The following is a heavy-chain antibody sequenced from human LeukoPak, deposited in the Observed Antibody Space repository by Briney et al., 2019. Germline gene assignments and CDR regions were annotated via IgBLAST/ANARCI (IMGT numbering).Heavy chain of an antibody. J-gene: IGHJ4*02. CDR3: AKGDSTVTTEGNFDY. CDR2: ISGSDGST. Sequence: PGGSLRLSCAASGFTFSSYAMSWVRQAPGKGLEWVSAISGSDGSTYYADSVKGRFTISRDNSKNTLYLQMNSLRAEDTAVYYCAKGDSTVTTEGNFDYWGQGTLVTVSS. D-gene: IGHD4-17*01. CDR1: GFTFSSYA. V-gene: IGHV3-23*01.